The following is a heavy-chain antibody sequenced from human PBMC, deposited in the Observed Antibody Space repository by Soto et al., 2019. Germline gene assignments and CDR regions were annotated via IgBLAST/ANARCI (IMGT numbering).Heavy chain of an antibody. CDR1: GGSISSGGYY. J-gene: IGHJ4*02. D-gene: IGHD6-13*01. V-gene: IGHV4-31*03. Sequence: PSETLSLTCTVSGGSISSGGYYWSWILHHPGKGLEWIGYIYYSGSTYYNPSLKSRVTISVDTSKNQFSLKLSSVTAADTAVYYCARDRQFSSSREIDYWGQGTLVTVSS. CDR2: IYYSGST. CDR3: ARDRQFSSSREIDY.